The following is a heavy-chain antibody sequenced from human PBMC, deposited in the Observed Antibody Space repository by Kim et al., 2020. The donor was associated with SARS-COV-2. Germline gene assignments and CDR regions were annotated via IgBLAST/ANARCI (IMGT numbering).Heavy chain of an antibody. CDR2: INQDGSVK. CDR3: ARYATRRFDN. D-gene: IGHD2-2*01. Sequence: GGSLRLSCVASGFVSSSYWLGWVRQAPGKGLEWVADINQDGSVKNYVDSVKGRVTISRDNAKNWLFLQMSSLRAEDTAVYLCARYATRRFDNWGQGTQVTVSS. CDR1: GFVSSSYW. J-gene: IGHJ4*02. V-gene: IGHV3-7*01.